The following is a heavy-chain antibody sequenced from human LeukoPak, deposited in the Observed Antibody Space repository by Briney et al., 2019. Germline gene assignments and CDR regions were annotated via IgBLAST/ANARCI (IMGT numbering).Heavy chain of an antibody. D-gene: IGHD5-18*01. J-gene: IGHJ4*02. V-gene: IGHV4-39*07. CDR3: ARAEDTAMAYYFDY. CDR1: GGSISSSSYY. CDR2: IYYSGGT. Sequence: PSETLSLTCTVSGGSISSSSYYWGWIRQPPGKGLEWIGSIYYSGGTYYNPSLKSRVTISVDTSKNQFSLKLSSVTAADTAVYYCARAEDTAMAYYFDYWGQGTLVTVSS.